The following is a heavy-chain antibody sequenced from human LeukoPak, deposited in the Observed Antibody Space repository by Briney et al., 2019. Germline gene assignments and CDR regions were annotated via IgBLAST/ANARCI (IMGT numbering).Heavy chain of an antibody. D-gene: IGHD3-10*01. V-gene: IGHV4-39*01. J-gene: IGHJ4*02. CDR2: IYYTGTT. Sequence: PSETLSLTCTVSGGYIGRGGYYWDWIRQPPGKGLEWIGTIYYTGTTFYNPSLKSRVTISVDTSKNQFSLKLSSVTAADTAVYYCASRVITDYYFDYWGQGALVSVSS. CDR3: ASRVITDYYFDY. CDR1: GGYIGRGGYY.